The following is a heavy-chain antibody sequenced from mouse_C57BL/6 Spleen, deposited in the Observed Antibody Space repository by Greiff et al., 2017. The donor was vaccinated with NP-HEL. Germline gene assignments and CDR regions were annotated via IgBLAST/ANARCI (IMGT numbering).Heavy chain of an antibody. CDR1: GFSFNTYA. CDR2: IRSKSNNYAT. V-gene: IGHV10-1*01. J-gene: IGHJ1*03. Sequence: EVKLVESGGGLVQPKGSLKLSCAASGFSFNTYAMNWVRQAPGKGLEWVARIRSKSNNYATYYAVSVKDRFTISRDDSESMLYLQMHNLKTDDTAMYYCVRYYGSSYYWYFDVWGKGTTVTVSS. CDR3: VRYYGSSYYWYFDV. D-gene: IGHD1-1*01.